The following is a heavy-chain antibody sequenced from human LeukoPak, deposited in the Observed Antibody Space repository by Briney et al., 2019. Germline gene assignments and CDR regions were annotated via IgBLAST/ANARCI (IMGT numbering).Heavy chain of an antibody. CDR3: ARGSWSSSIDY. CDR2: IYYSGST. Sequence: PSETLSLTCTVSGGSINNYYWSWIRQPPGKGLEYIGYIYYSGSTYYNPSLKSRITISVDTSKNQFSLKLSSVTAADTAVYYCARGSWSSSIDYWGQGTLVTVSS. CDR1: GGSINNYY. V-gene: IGHV4-30-4*01. D-gene: IGHD6-6*01. J-gene: IGHJ4*02.